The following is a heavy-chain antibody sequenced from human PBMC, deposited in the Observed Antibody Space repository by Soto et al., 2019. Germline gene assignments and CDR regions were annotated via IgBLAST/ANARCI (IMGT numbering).Heavy chain of an antibody. Sequence: QVQLVQSGAEVKKPGSSVKVSCKASGGTFNIYNITCVRQAPGQGLEWMGGILPIFGTTNYAQRFQGRLTIIADDSTSTAYMELSSLRSEDTAVYYCARDETGDSYYYYYGMDVWGQGTTVTVTS. D-gene: IGHD7-27*01. CDR3: ARDETGDSYYYYYGMDV. CDR1: GGTFNIYN. J-gene: IGHJ6*02. CDR2: ILPIFGTT. V-gene: IGHV1-69*01.